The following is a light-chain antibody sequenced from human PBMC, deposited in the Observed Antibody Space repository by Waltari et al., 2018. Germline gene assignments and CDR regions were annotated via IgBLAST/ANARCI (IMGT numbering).Light chain of an antibody. CDR2: KAS. V-gene: IGKV1-5*03. CDR1: QSIDSW. CDR3: QHYKTSSRT. Sequence: DIQMTQSPSTLSASVGDRVTITCRASQSIDSWLAWYQQRPGKVPKPLIYKASSLESGDPSRFSGSGSGTEFTLTISSLQPDDFATYYCQHYKTSSRTFGQGTKVEIK. J-gene: IGKJ1*01.